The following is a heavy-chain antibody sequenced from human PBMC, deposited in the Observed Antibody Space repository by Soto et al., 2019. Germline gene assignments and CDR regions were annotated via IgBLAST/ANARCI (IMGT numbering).Heavy chain of an antibody. CDR3: ARDLTRDGSGSYYNWDAFDI. CDR2: IYYSGST. CDR1: GGSISSGGYY. V-gene: IGHV4-31*03. D-gene: IGHD3-10*01. Sequence: QVQLQESGPGLVKPSQTLSLTCTVSGGSISSGGYYRSWIRQHPGKGLEWIGYIYYSGSTYYNPSLKSRVTISVDTSKNQFSLKLSSVTAADTAVYYCARDLTRDGSGSYYNWDAFDIWGQGTMVTVSS. J-gene: IGHJ3*02.